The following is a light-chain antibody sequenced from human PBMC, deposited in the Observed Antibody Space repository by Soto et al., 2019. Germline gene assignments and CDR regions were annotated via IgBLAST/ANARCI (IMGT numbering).Light chain of an antibody. CDR3: SSYTASLTVV. CDR2: EVS. CDR1: SSDVGGYNF. V-gene: IGLV2-14*01. Sequence: QLVLTQPASVSGSPGQSITISCTGTSSDVGGYNFVSWYQHHPDKAPKLIIFEVSNRPSGVSNRFSGSKSGNTASLTISGLQAEDEADYHCSSYTASLTVVFGGGTKLTVL. J-gene: IGLJ2*01.